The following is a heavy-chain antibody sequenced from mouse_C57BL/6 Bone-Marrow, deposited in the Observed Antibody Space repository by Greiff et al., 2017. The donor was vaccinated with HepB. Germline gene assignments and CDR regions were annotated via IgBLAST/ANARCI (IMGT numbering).Heavy chain of an antibody. D-gene: IGHD1-1*01. CDR2: ISYSGST. CDR3: ARAVRDGSSLYFDY. Sequence: EVQLQQSGPGMVKPSQSLSLTCTVTGYSITSGYDWHWIRHFPGNKLEWMGYISYSGSTNYNPSLKSRISITHDTSKNHFFLKLNSVTTEDTATYYCARAVRDGSSLYFDYWGQGTTLTVSS. J-gene: IGHJ2*01. CDR1: GYSITSGYD. V-gene: IGHV3-1*01.